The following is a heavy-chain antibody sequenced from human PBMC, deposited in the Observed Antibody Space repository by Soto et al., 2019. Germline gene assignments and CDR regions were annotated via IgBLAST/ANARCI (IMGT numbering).Heavy chain of an antibody. Sequence: SQTLSLPCAISGDSVSSNSAAWNWIRQSLSRGLEWLGRTYYRSKWYNDYAVSVKSRITINPDTSKNQFSLQLNSVTPEDTAVYYCARVNWNLGYYGMDVWGQGTTVTVSS. CDR1: GDSVSSNSAA. D-gene: IGHD1-7*01. V-gene: IGHV6-1*01. CDR2: TYYRSKWYN. CDR3: ARVNWNLGYYGMDV. J-gene: IGHJ6*02.